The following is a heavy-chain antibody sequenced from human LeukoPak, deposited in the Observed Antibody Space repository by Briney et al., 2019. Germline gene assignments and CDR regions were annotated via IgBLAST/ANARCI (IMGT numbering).Heavy chain of an antibody. Sequence: GGSLRLSCAASGFIVSSNYMNSVRQAPGKGLEWVSVIYSGGHTYYTDSVKGRFTISRDISNNTLYLHMNSLRPDDTAVYYCARSTRDGYNHYHYYYMDVWGKGTTVTVSS. CDR1: GFIVSSNY. CDR3: ARSTRDGYNHYHYYYMDV. CDR2: IYSGGHT. D-gene: IGHD5-24*01. V-gene: IGHV3-53*01. J-gene: IGHJ6*03.